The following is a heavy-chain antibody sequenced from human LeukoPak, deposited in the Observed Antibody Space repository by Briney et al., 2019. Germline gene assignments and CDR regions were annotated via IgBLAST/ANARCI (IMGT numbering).Heavy chain of an antibody. Sequence: GGSLRLSCAASGFTFSSYAMHWVRQAPGKGLEWVAVISYDGSNKYYADSVKGRFTISRDNSKNTLYLQMNSLRAEDTAVYYCAKDLPYYYDSSGYKPYWGQGTLVTVSS. J-gene: IGHJ4*02. V-gene: IGHV3-30-3*01. CDR1: GFTFSSYA. CDR3: AKDLPYYYDSSGYKPY. D-gene: IGHD3-22*01. CDR2: ISYDGSNK.